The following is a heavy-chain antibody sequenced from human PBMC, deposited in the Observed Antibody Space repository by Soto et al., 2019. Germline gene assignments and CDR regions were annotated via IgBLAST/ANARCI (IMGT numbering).Heavy chain of an antibody. CDR2: ITSSSDTI. Sequence: GGSLRLSCAASGFTFSSFHMNWVRQAPGRGLEWVAYITSSSDTIYYSDSVKGRFTISRDNGKNSLYLQMNSLRAEDTAVYYCASYPPNYYDGSGYPKTFWGLGTLVTVSS. D-gene: IGHD3-22*01. CDR3: ASYPPNYYDGSGYPKTF. J-gene: IGHJ4*02. CDR1: GFTFSSFH. V-gene: IGHV3-48*01.